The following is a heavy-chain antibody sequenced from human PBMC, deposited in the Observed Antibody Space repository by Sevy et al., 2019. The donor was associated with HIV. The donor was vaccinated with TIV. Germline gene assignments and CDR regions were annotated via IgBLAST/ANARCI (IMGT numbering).Heavy chain of an antibody. CDR3: VKGRGVS. J-gene: IGHJ5*02. V-gene: IGHV3-7*01. D-gene: IGHD3-16*01. Sequence: GGCLRLSCAASEFTSSNIWMGWVRQAPGKGLEWVATLKEDGSDKKYVDSVKGRFIVSSDNAKNSVFLQMNSVRDEDTAVYYCVKGRGVSWGQGAQVTVSS. CDR1: EFTSSNIW. CDR2: LKEDGSDK.